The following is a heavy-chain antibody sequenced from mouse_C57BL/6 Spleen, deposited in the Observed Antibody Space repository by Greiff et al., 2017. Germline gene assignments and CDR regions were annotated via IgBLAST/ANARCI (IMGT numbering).Heavy chain of an antibody. V-gene: IGHV1-50*01. CDR1: GYTFTSYW. CDR3: ARVLRQSWFAY. D-gene: IGHD1-1*01. CDR2: IDPSDSYT. Sequence: QVQLQQSGAELVKPGASVKLSCKASGYTFTSYWMQWVKQRPGQGLEWIGEIDPSDSYTNYNQKFKGKATLTVDTSSRTAYMRLSSLTSEDSAVYYCARVLRQSWFAYWGQGTLVTVSA. J-gene: IGHJ3*01.